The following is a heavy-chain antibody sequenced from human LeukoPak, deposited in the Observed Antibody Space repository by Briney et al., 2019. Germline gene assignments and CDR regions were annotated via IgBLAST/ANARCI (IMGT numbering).Heavy chain of an antibody. D-gene: IGHD3-10*01. CDR3: ATDRSPRYGSGSYYRSGAFDI. V-gene: IGHV1-24*01. CDR1: GYTLTELS. CDR2: FDPEDGET. Sequence: ASVKVSCKVSGYTLTELSMHWVRQAPGKGLEWMGGFDPEDGETIYAQKFQGRVTMTEDASTDTAYMELSSLRSEDTAVYYCATDRSPRYGSGSYYRSGAFDIWGQGTMVTVSS. J-gene: IGHJ3*02.